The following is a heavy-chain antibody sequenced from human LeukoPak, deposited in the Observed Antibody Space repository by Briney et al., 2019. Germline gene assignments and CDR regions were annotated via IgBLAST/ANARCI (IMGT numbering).Heavy chain of an antibody. V-gene: IGHV1-8*01. CDR3: ARTPVVLRYFDWLPAIYYFDY. D-gene: IGHD3-9*01. CDR2: MNPNSGNT. CDR1: GYTFTSYD. Sequence: ASVKVSCKASGYTFTSYDINWVRQATGQGLEWMGWMNPNSGNTGYAQKFQGRVTMTRNTSISTAYMELSSLRSEDTAVYYCARTPVVLRYFDWLPAIYYFDYWGQGTLVTVSS. J-gene: IGHJ4*02.